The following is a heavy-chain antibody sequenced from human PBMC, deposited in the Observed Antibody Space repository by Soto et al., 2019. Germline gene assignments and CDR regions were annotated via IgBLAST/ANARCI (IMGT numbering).Heavy chain of an antibody. V-gene: IGHV2-5*01. CDR3: AHRGYGDYPRDNWFDP. D-gene: IGHD4-17*01. J-gene: IGHJ5*02. CDR2: IYWNNDI. CDR1: GFSLSSGGVG. Sequence: CGPTLVNPTQTLTLTCTFSGFSLSSGGVGVGWIRQPPGKALEWLALIYWNNDIRYSPSLKSRLTITKDTSKNQVVLTMTNMDPVDTATYYCAHRGYGDYPRDNWFDPWGQGTLVTVSS.